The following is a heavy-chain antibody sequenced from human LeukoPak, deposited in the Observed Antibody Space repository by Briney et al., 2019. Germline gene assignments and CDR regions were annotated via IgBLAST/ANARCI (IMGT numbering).Heavy chain of an antibody. D-gene: IGHD3-22*01. CDR1: GFTFSSYS. Sequence: PGGSLRLSCAASGFTFSSYSMNWVRQAPGKGLEWVSYISSSTNTIYYADSVKGRFTISRDNAKNSLFLQMNSLRDEDTAVYYCARHGYYYDSSGYYYYFDYWGQGTLVTVSS. V-gene: IGHV3-48*02. J-gene: IGHJ4*02. CDR2: ISSSTNTI. CDR3: ARHGYYYDSSGYYYYFDY.